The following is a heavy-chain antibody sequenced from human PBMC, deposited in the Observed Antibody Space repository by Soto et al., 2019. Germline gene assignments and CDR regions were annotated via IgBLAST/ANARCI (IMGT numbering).Heavy chain of an antibody. J-gene: IGHJ4*02. CDR1: GGSISSGDYY. D-gene: IGHD3-10*01. CDR3: ARYSYGSDYYFDY. V-gene: IGHV4-61*08. CDR2: IYYSGSS. Sequence: SETLSLTCTVSGGSISSGDYYWRWIRQPPGKGLEWIGYIYYSGSSNSGPSLKSRVTMSVDTSKNQFSLKLSAVIAADTAMYYCARYSYGSDYYFDYWGQGTLVTVSS.